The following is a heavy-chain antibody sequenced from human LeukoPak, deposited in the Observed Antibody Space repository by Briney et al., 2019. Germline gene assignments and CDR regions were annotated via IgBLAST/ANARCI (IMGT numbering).Heavy chain of an antibody. D-gene: IGHD6-13*01. V-gene: IGHV4-59*01. CDR2: IYYSGST. Sequence: SETLSLTCTVSGGSISSYYWSWIRQPPGKGLEWIGYIYYSGSTNYNPSLKSRVTISVDTSKNQFSLKLSSVTAADTAVYYCAREGSSWNPPDNWGQGTLVTASS. J-gene: IGHJ4*02. CDR1: GGSISSYY. CDR3: AREGSSWNPPDN.